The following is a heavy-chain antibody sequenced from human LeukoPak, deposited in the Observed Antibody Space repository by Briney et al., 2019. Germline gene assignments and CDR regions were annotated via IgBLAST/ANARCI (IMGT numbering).Heavy chain of an antibody. Sequence: PGGSLRLSCEAAGFTFSNFWMNWFRHAAAKGLVWVSGIRKDGSTNYSDSVKGRFTISRDNAKNTLYLQMHSLSSEDTGFYYCGRERNAYYMDVWGKGTTVTVSS. CDR1: GFTFSNFW. CDR3: GRERNAYYMDV. CDR2: IRKDGST. J-gene: IGHJ6*03. V-gene: IGHV3-74*01. D-gene: IGHD1-14*01.